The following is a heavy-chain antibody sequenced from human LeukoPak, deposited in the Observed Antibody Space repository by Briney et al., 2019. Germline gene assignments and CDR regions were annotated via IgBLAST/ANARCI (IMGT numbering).Heavy chain of an antibody. CDR1: GFTFSDYN. Sequence: GESLRLSCAASGFTFSDYNMNWVRQAPGKGLEWVSSISRGSRYIYYADSVKGRFTISRDNAKNSLYLQLNSLRAEDTAVYYCVRDRCSANSCYVFDTYYYGMDVWGQGTTVTVSS. CDR2: ISRGSRYI. J-gene: IGHJ6*02. CDR3: VRDRCSANSCYVFDTYYYGMDV. D-gene: IGHD2-2*01. V-gene: IGHV3-21*01.